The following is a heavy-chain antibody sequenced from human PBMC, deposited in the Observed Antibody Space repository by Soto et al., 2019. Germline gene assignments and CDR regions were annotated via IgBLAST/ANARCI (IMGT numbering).Heavy chain of an antibody. CDR1: RFPFSDYY. Sequence: QVHLVESGGALVKPGGSLRLSCAASRFPFSDYYMSWVRQAPGKGLEWVAYISVNGHTKHYADSVKGRFTISRDDAKNSLFLQMNSLRAEDTAVYYCTSNVAPGYWGRGTLVTVSS. CDR2: ISVNGHTK. D-gene: IGHD5-12*01. CDR3: TSNVAPGY. J-gene: IGHJ4*02. V-gene: IGHV3-11*01.